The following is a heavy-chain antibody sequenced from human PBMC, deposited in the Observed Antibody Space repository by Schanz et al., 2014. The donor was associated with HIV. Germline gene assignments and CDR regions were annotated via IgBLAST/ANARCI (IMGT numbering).Heavy chain of an antibody. D-gene: IGHD3-10*01. CDR1: GFTFSSYD. J-gene: IGHJ3*02. V-gene: IGHV3-13*01. CDR2: IYTTGDT. Sequence: EVQLVESGGGLVQPGGSLRLSCAASGFTFSSYDMHWFRQGRGKGLEWVSTIYTTGDTYYQASVEGRFTISRDNAKNTLYLQMNSLRAEDTAVYYCARPRDSASYSFDAFDIWGQGTLVTVSS. CDR3: ARPRDSASYSFDAFDI.